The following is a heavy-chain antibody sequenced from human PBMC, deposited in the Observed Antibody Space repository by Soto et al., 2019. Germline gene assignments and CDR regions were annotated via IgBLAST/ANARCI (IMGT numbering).Heavy chain of an antibody. Sequence: QVQLVQSGAEVKKPGASVKVSCKASGYTFTSYGISWVRQAPGQGLEWLGWISAYNGNTNYAQKRQGRVTMTKDTNTSTAYMEMRSLSSDDADVYYCARSSVYRYGFDYWGQGTLVTVSS. J-gene: IGHJ4*02. CDR3: ARSSVYRYGFDY. D-gene: IGHD5-18*01. V-gene: IGHV1-18*01. CDR2: ISAYNGNT. CDR1: GYTFTSYG.